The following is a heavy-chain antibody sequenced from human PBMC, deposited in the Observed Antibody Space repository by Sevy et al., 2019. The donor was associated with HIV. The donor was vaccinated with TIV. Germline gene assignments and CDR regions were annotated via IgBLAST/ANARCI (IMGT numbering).Heavy chain of an antibody. CDR1: GFTLTNEF. D-gene: IGHD6-13*01. J-gene: IGHJ4*02. Sequence: GGSLRLSCAVSGFTLTNEFFSWVRQAPGKGLEWVAVVYSGGATYYADSVKGRFTISRDNSKNTLYLQMNSLRAEDTAVYYCARDGIAAAGPELPDYWGQGTLVTVSS. V-gene: IGHV3-66*01. CDR2: VYSGGAT. CDR3: ARDGIAAAGPELPDY.